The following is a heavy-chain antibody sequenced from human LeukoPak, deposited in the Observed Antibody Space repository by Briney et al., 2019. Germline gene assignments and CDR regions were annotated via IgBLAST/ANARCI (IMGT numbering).Heavy chain of an antibody. CDR1: GGSISTYY. CDR3: ARDRHCTSTSCHSDAFDV. V-gene: IGHV4-4*07. J-gene: IGHJ3*01. CDR2: IYTSGRT. Sequence: SETLSLTCTVPGGSISTYYFSWIRQPAGKGLEWIGHIYTSGRTDYNPSLKSRVTMSVDTSKNQFSLKLSSVTAADTAVYYCARDRHCTSTSCHSDAFDVWGQGTLVTVSS. D-gene: IGHD2-2*01.